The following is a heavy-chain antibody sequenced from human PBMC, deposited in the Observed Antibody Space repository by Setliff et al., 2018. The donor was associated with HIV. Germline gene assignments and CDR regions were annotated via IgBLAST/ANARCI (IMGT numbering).Heavy chain of an antibody. CDR2: FYHSGST. J-gene: IGHJ4*02. D-gene: IGHD3-3*01. V-gene: IGHV4-38-2*01. CDR1: GYSISSGYY. CDR3: ASAPITIFGVIIIPVYFDY. Sequence: SETLSLTCAVSGYSISSGYYWGWVRQHPEKGLEWIGSFYHSGSTYYNPSLKSRVTISVDTSKNQFSLKLSSVTAADTAVYYCASAPITIFGVIIIPVYFDYWGQGTLVTVSS.